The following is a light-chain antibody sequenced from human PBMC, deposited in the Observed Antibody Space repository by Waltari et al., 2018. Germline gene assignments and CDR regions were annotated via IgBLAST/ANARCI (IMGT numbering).Light chain of an antibody. Sequence: QSALTPPPSASGSPGQSVTLTCTGTSRDVGGYNYVFWYQTPPGKAPKLMIYEVSKRPAGVPDRCSGSKSGNTASLTVSGLQAEDEADYYCSSYAGSNNLWVFGGGTKLTVL. V-gene: IGLV2-8*01. CDR2: EVS. CDR1: SRDVGGYNY. J-gene: IGLJ3*02. CDR3: SSYAGSNNLWV.